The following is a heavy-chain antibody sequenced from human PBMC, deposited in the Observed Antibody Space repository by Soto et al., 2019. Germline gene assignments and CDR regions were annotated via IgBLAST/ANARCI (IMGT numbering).Heavy chain of an antibody. CDR3: AKTGVRSGLWEALDV. Sequence: EVKLLESGGGLVQPGGSLRLSCAASGFMFSSEAMTWVRQVPGKGLQWVALVSGGGGDTHYRDSVKGRFIISRDNSKNTVYLQMNSLRAEDTAVYHCAKTGVRSGLWEALDVCGQGAMVIVSS. V-gene: IGHV3-23*01. D-gene: IGHD3-16*01. CDR1: GFMFSSEA. J-gene: IGHJ3*01. CDR2: VSGGGGDT.